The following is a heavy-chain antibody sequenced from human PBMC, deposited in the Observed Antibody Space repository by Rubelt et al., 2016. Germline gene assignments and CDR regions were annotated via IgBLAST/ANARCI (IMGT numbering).Heavy chain of an antibody. D-gene: IGHD3-3*01. CDR3: ARDGSEWSRDY. V-gene: IGHV3-21*01. CDR2: IVYSGDYQ. CDR1: GFTFTTSG. J-gene: IGHJ4*02. Sequence: KPGGSLRLSCVASGFTFTTSGMTCIRPAPGKGLEWVSTIVYSGDYQYYADSVKGRFTVSRDNAMNSLSLEMNSLSVDDTAMYFCARDGSEWSRDYWGQGTLVTVSS.